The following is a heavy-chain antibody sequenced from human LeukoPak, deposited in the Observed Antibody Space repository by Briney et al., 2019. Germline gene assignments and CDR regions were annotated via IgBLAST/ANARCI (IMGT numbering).Heavy chain of an antibody. CDR1: GGTFSSYA. D-gene: IGHD6-6*01. J-gene: IGHJ4*02. CDR2: IIPILGIA. Sequence: GSSVTVSCKASGGTFSSYAISWVRQAPGQGLEWMGRIIPILGIANYAQKFQGRVTITADKSTSTAYMELSSLRSEDTAVYYCARDKGSIAARPNYWGQGTLVTVSS. V-gene: IGHV1-69*04. CDR3: ARDKGSIAARPNY.